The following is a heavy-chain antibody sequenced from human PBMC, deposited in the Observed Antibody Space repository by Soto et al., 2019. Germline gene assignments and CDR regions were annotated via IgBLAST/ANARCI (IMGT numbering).Heavy chain of an antibody. D-gene: IGHD3-3*02. J-gene: IGHJ5*02. CDR1: GASFRDYY. CDR3: VRRGRTSNGDWFDL. V-gene: IGHV4-59*01. Sequence: SETLSLTCTVSGASFRDYYWSWVRQPPGKGLEWIGYIYDSGTTNYNPSLKSRVTISIDPSKIQFSLRLTSVTAADTAVYFCVRRGRTSNGDWFDLWGQGILVTVSS. CDR2: IYDSGTT.